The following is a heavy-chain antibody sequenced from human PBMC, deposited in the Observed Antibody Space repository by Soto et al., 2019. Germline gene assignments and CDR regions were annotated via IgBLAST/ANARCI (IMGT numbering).Heavy chain of an antibody. V-gene: IGHV4-59*05. D-gene: IGHD3-9*01. Sequence: TSETLSLTCTVSGGSISSYYWSWIRQPPGKGLEWIGSIYYSGSTYYNPSLKSRVTISVDTSKNQFSLKLSSVTAADTAVYYCARQLFTIFSEGYFDYWGQGTLVTVSS. J-gene: IGHJ4*02. CDR3: ARQLFTIFSEGYFDY. CDR1: GGSISSYY. CDR2: IYYSGST.